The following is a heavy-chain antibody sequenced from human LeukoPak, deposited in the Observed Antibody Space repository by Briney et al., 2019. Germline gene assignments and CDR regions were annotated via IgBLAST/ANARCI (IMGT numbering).Heavy chain of an antibody. CDR1: GFTFSSYA. D-gene: IGHD1-20*01. CDR2: ISGSGGST. CDR3: AKRGYNWNYYGY. J-gene: IGHJ4*02. V-gene: IGHV3-23*01. Sequence: GGSLRLSCAASGFTFSSYAMSWVRRAPGKGLEWVSAISGSGGSTYYADSVKGRFTISRDNSKNTLYLQMNGLRAEDTAVYYCAKRGYNWNYYGYWGQGTLVTVSS.